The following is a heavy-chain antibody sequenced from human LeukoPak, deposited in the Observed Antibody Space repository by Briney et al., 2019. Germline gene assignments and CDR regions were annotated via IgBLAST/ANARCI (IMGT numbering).Heavy chain of an antibody. CDR3: ARDSTYYYDSGSSGPHYFDN. CDR2: ISSGATYE. Sequence: GRSLGLSCAASGFSFSTYAMHWVRQAPGKGLEWVSLISSGATYEYYADSVKGRFTISRDNSKNTLYLQLNSLRAEDTAVYYCARDSTYYYDSGSSGPHYFDNWGQGTLVTVSS. D-gene: IGHD3-10*01. CDR1: GFSFSTYA. V-gene: IGHV3-30*01. J-gene: IGHJ4*02.